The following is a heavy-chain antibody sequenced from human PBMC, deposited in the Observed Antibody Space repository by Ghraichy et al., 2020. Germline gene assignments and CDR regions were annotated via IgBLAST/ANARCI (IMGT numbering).Heavy chain of an antibody. V-gene: IGHV3-48*02. J-gene: IGHJ6*02. D-gene: IGHD4-23*01. CDR2: ITSSSSFR. CDR3: ARGSRVVRFFYYDGMDV. CDR1: GFTFDSYS. Sequence: GGSLRLSCVGSGFTFDSYSMNWVRQSPGKPLEWVSYITSSSSFRSYADSVKGRFTISRDNAQNSLSLQMNSLTDEDTAVYYCARGSRVVRFFYYDGMDVWGQGTTVTVPS.